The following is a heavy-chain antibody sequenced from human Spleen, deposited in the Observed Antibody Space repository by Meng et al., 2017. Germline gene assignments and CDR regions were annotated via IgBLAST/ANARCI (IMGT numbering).Heavy chain of an antibody. D-gene: IGHD2-2*01. Sequence: GGSLRLSCAASGFTFSSYEMNWVRQAPGKGLEWVSYISSSGSTIYYADSVKGRFTISRDNAKNSLYLQMNSLRAEDTAVYYCARENCSSTSCYHRNYYYYYGMDVWGQGTTVTVSS. CDR1: GFTFSSYE. J-gene: IGHJ6*02. CDR3: ARENCSSTSCYHRNYYYYYGMDV. V-gene: IGHV3-48*03. CDR2: ISSSGSTI.